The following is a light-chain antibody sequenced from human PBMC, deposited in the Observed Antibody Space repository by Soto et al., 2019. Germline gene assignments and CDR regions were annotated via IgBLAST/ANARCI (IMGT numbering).Light chain of an antibody. CDR2: AAS. Sequence: DIQMTQSPSSLSASVGDRVTISCRASQSISNFLNWYQQKPGKAPQLLIYAASSLQSGVPSRFSGSRSGPDFTLTISSLQPEDFATYYCQQSYSSPPTFGQGTKVDIK. CDR3: QQSYSSPPT. J-gene: IGKJ1*01. CDR1: QSISNF. V-gene: IGKV1-39*01.